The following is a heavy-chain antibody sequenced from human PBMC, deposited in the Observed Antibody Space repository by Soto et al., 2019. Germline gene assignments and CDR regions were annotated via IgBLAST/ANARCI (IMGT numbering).Heavy chain of an antibody. CDR1: GDSVSSNSAA. Sequence: PSQTRSLTWAISGDSVSSNSAAWNWIRQSPSRGLEWLGRTYYRSKWYNDYAVSVKSRITINPDTSKNQFSLQLNSVTPEDTAVYYCARDGYYGSGGYYYYYGMDVWGQGTTVTVSS. CDR3: ARDGYYGSGGYYYYYGMDV. J-gene: IGHJ6*02. D-gene: IGHD3-10*01. CDR2: TYYRSKWYN. V-gene: IGHV6-1*01.